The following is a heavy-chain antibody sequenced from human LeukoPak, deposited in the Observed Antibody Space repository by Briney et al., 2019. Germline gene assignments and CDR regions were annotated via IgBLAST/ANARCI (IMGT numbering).Heavy chain of an antibody. CDR3: TRGRCSSTSCYSYFDY. D-gene: IGHD2-2*01. Sequence: GGSLRLSCTASGFTFGDYAMSWVRQAPGKGLEXXXXXRSKAYGGTTEYAASVKGRFTISRDDSKSIAYLQMNSLKTEDTAVYYCTRGRCSSTSCYSYFDYWGQGTLVTVSS. CDR2: XRSKAYGGTT. V-gene: IGHV3-49*04. J-gene: IGHJ4*02. CDR1: GFTFGDYA.